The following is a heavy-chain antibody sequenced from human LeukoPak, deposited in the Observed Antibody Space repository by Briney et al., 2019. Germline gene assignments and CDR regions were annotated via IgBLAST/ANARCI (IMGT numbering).Heavy chain of an antibody. CDR2: IYYSGST. V-gene: IGHV4-59*01. Sequence: SETLSLTCTVSGGSISSYYWSWIRQPPGKGLEWIGYIYYSGSTNYNPSLKSRVTISVDTSKNQFSLKLSSVTAADTAVYYCARLDGYTIGHWFDPWGQGTLVTVSS. D-gene: IGHD5-24*01. J-gene: IGHJ5*02. CDR1: GGSISSYY. CDR3: ARLDGYTIGHWFDP.